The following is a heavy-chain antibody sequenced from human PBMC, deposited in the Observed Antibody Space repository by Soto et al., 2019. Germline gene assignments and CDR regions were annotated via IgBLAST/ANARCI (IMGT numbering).Heavy chain of an antibody. CDR2: IFYSGTT. V-gene: IGHV4-31*03. J-gene: IGHJ6*02. CDR1: GGSISSGGYY. Sequence: SETLSLTCTVSGGSISSGGYYWSWIRQHPGKGLEWIGYIFYSGTTYYNPSLKSRLTISVDTSKNHFSLRLTSVTAADTAVYYCARDLWVEPELYYYGMDVWGQGTTVTVSS. CDR3: ARDLWVEPELYYYGMDV. D-gene: IGHD1-1*01.